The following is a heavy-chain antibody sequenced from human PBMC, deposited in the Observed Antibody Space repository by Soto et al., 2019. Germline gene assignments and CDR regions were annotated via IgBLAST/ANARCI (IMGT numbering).Heavy chain of an antibody. CDR3: ARGVLGATTYFDY. Sequence: KASETLSLTCAVSGYSISSDYYWGWIRQPPGKGLEWIASKYHSGSTYYNPSLRSRVTISVDTSKNQLSLKLSSVTAADTAVYYCARGVLGATTYFDYWGQGTLVTVSS. J-gene: IGHJ4*02. CDR2: KYHSGST. CDR1: GYSISSDYY. V-gene: IGHV4-38-2*01. D-gene: IGHD1-26*01.